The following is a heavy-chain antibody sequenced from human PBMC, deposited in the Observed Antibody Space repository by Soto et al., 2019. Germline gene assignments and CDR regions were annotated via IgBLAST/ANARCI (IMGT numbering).Heavy chain of an antibody. CDR2: MSGSSSTT. Sequence: EVRLLESGGGLVKPGGSLRLSCATSGLTFSNYAMSWVRQAPGGGLEWVSSMSGSSSTTYYADSVKGRFTISRDRSKNTLYLQMSNLRAEDTAIYYCAKEGVVVPTLGWFDAWGQGTLVTVSS. J-gene: IGHJ5*02. D-gene: IGHD2-2*01. CDR1: GLTFSNYA. CDR3: AKEGVVVPTLGWFDA. V-gene: IGHV3-23*01.